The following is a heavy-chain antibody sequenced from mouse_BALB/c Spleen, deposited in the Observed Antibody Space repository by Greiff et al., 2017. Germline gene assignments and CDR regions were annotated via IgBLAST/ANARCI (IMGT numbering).Heavy chain of an antibody. D-gene: IGHD2-4*01. V-gene: IGHV7-3*02. Sequence: VQLVESGGGLVQPGGSLRLSCATSGFTFTDYYMSWVRQPPGKALEWLGFIRNKANGYTTEYSASVKGRFTISRDNSQSILYLQMNTLRAEDSATYYCARDGDDYDGAWFAYWGQGTLVTVSA. CDR2: IRNKANGYTT. J-gene: IGHJ3*01. CDR3: ARDGDDYDGAWFAY. CDR1: GFTFTDYY.